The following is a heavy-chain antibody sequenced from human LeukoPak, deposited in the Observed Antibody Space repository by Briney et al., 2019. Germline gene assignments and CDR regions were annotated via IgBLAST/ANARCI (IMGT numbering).Heavy chain of an antibody. CDR2: ISSTSVYI. Sequence: GGSLRLSCAASAFTFGDYYMSWIRQAPGKGLEWISYISSTSVYINYADSVKGRFTISRDNAKNSLYLQMNSLRAEDTAVYYCARKYCSTTSCLFDYWGQGTLVTVSS. V-gene: IGHV3-11*06. CDR3: ARKYCSTTSCLFDY. J-gene: IGHJ4*02. D-gene: IGHD2-2*01. CDR1: AFTFGDYY.